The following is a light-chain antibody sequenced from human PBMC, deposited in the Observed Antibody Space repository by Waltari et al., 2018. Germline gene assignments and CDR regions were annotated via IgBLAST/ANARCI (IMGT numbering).Light chain of an antibody. CDR3: CSYVGLGTYV. Sequence: QSGLAQPASASGSPGPSITITCTGTSSDVGNYHLVSWYQQPPGKAPRLLIYEVTKRAPGTSDRFSASKSGNTASLSISGLQAQEDEADYYCCSYVGLGTYVFGTGTKVTV. V-gene: IGLV2-23*02. J-gene: IGLJ1*01. CDR2: EVT. CDR1: SSDVGNYHL.